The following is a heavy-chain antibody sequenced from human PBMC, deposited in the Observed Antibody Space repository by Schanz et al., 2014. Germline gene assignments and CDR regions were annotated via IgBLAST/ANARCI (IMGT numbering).Heavy chain of an antibody. D-gene: IGHD2-15*01. Sequence: EVQLVESGGGLVQPGGSLRLSCAASGFTFSRYWMTWVRQAPGKGPEWVANIEGDGSRKQYVDSVEGRFTISRDNAKNSLYLQMTSLRAEDAAVYYCARDISPESRGPLYYDAFDIWGQGTVVTVSS. CDR2: IEGDGSRK. J-gene: IGHJ3*02. V-gene: IGHV3-7*01. CDR1: GFTFSRYW. CDR3: ARDISPESRGPLYYDAFDI.